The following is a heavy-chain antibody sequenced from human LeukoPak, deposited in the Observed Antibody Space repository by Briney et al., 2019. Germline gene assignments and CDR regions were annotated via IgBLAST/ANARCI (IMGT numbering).Heavy chain of an antibody. V-gene: IGHV4-59*08. Sequence: SETLSLTCTVSGDSISSYYWSWIRQPPGKGLEWIGYIYYSGSTNYNPSLKSRVTISVDTSKNQFSLKLSSVTAADTAVYYCARLAPYSYVWSTLDYWGQGTLVTVSS. J-gene: IGHJ4*02. CDR2: IYYSGST. CDR1: GDSISSYY. D-gene: IGHD5-18*01. CDR3: ARLAPYSYVWSTLDY.